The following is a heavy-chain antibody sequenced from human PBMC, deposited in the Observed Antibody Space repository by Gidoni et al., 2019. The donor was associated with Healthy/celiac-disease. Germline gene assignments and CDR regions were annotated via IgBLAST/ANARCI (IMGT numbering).Heavy chain of an antibody. J-gene: IGHJ4*02. Sequence: QVQLVQSGAEVKKPGASVKVSCKASGYTFPGYYMHWVRQAPGQGLEWMGWINPNSGGTNYAQKFQGRVTMTRDTSISTAYMELSRLRSDDTAVYYCARVPHSSGEGYYFDYWGQGTLVTVSS. CDR1: GYTFPGYY. CDR3: ARVPHSSGEGYYFDY. CDR2: INPNSGGT. V-gene: IGHV1-2*02. D-gene: IGHD6-19*01.